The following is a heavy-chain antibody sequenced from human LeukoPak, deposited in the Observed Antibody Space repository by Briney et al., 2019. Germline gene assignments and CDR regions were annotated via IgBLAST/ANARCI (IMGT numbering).Heavy chain of an antibody. Sequence: GGSLRLSCAASGFTSSTYWMSWVRQAPGKGLEWVASIKQDGSETYYVDSVKGRFTLSRDNAKNSLYQQMNSLRADDTAVYYCARDRDSRWDFDLWGRGTLVTVSS. J-gene: IGHJ2*01. D-gene: IGHD3-22*01. V-gene: IGHV3-7*01. CDR1: GFTSSTYW. CDR3: ARDRDSRWDFDL. CDR2: IKQDGSET.